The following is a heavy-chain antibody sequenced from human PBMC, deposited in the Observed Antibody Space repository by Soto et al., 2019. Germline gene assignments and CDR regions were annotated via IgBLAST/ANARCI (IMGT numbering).Heavy chain of an antibody. V-gene: IGHV3-23*01. Sequence: PGGSLRLSCVASGFTFSIYAMSWVRQAPGKGLEWVSGISGSGGSTYYADSVKGRFTIPRDTSKNTLYLQMASLRAEDTAVYYCAIHLPPPDTIGYYPNCEYWGQGSPVTVSS. CDR2: ISGSGGST. CDR1: GFTFSIYA. J-gene: IGHJ4*02. D-gene: IGHD3-22*01. CDR3: AIHLPPPDTIGYYPNCEY.